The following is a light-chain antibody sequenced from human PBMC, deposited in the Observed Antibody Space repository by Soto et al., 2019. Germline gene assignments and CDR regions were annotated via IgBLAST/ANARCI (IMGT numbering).Light chain of an antibody. V-gene: IGLV2-14*01. CDR1: SSDIGIYKY. Sequence: HSALTQPASVSGSPGQSIAISCTGSSSDIGIYKYVSWYQQHPGKVPKLIIYEVTNRPSGVSNRFSGSKSGNTASLTISGLQAEDEADYYCSSYTTSSTRVFGTGTKVTV. J-gene: IGLJ1*01. CDR2: EVT. CDR3: SSYTTSSTRV.